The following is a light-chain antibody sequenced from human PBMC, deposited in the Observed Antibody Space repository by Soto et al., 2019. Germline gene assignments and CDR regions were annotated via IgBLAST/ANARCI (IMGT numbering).Light chain of an antibody. J-gene: IGKJ4*01. CDR2: GAS. Sequence: DILLTQSPSFLSASVGDRVAITCRASQGISSYLAWYQEKPGKAPKLLIYGASTLQSGVPSRFSGSGSGTEFTLTISSLQPEDFADYYCQQLNSYPLTFGGGTKVEIK. CDR3: QQLNSYPLT. CDR1: QGISSY. V-gene: IGKV1-9*01.